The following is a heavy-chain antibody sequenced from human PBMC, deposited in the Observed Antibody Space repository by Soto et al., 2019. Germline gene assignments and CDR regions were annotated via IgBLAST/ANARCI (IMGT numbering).Heavy chain of an antibody. CDR3: AKDRADDFWSGYIAYYYYGMDV. CDR1: GFTFSISA. Sequence: GGSLRLSCASSGFTFSISAMIWDRQSPGTGIDWVSAISGSGGSTYYADSVKGRFTISRDNSKNTLYLQMNSLRAEDTAVYYCAKDRADDFWSGYIAYYYYGMDVWGQGTTVTVSS. J-gene: IGHJ6*02. CDR2: ISGSGGST. D-gene: IGHD3-3*01. V-gene: IGHV3-23*01.